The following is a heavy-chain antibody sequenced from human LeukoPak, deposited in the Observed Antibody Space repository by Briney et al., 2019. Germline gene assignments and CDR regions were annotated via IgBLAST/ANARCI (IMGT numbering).Heavy chain of an antibody. CDR3: ARGKDYYDSSGYLDY. V-gene: IGHV1-69*05. Sequence: SVKVSCKASGGTFSSYAISWVRQAPGQGLEWMGRIIPIFGTANYAQKFQGSVTITTDESTSTAYMELSSLRSEDTAVYYCARGKDYYDSSGYLDYWGQGTLVTVSS. CDR1: GGTFSSYA. J-gene: IGHJ4*02. CDR2: IIPIFGTA. D-gene: IGHD3-22*01.